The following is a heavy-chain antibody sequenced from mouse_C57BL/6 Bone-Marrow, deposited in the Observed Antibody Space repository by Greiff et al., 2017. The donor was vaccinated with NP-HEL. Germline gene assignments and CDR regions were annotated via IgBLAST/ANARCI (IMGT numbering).Heavy chain of an antibody. J-gene: IGHJ4*01. CDR3: AAITTVVAPYSMDY. CDR1: GYTFTSYT. CDR2: INPSSGYT. D-gene: IGHD1-1*01. V-gene: IGHV1-4*01. Sequence: VQLQQSGAELARPGASVKMSCKASGYTFTSYTMHWVKQRPGQGLEWIGYINPSSGYTKYNQKFKDKDTLTADKSSSTAYMQLSSLTSEDSAVYYCAAITTVVAPYSMDYWGQGTSVTVSS.